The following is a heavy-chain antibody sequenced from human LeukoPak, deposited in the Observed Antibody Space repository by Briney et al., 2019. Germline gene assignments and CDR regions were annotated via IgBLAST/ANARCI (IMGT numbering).Heavy chain of an antibody. Sequence: RASVKVSCKASGYTFTSYGISWVRQAPGQGLEWMGWISAYNGNTNYAQKLQGRVTMTTDTSTSTAYMELRSLRSDDTAVYYCARDRGSYGENWFDPWGQGTLVTVSS. CDR2: ISAYNGNT. D-gene: IGHD1-26*01. CDR3: ARDRGSYGENWFDP. V-gene: IGHV1-18*01. CDR1: GYTFTSYG. J-gene: IGHJ5*02.